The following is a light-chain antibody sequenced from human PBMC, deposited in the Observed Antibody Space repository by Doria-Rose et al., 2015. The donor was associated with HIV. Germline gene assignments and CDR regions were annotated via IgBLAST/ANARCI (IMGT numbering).Light chain of an antibody. CDR2: DAS. Sequence: TQSPGTLSLSPGERATLSCRASQRVKSSYLAWYQQKPVQAPRLLIYDASTSATGIPDRFGGSGSATDFTLTISRLEPEDVAVYYCQQYGTSRGTFGQGTRLEIK. V-gene: IGKV3-20*01. CDR3: QQYGTSRGT. J-gene: IGKJ5*01. CDR1: QRVKSSY.